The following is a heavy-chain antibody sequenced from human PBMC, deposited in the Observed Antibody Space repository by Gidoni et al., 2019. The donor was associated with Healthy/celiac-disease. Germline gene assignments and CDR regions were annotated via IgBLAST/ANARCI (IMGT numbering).Heavy chain of an antibody. J-gene: IGHJ2*01. CDR3: ARVGDKSSSHWYFDL. CDR2: IYHSGST. Sequence: QVQLQESGPGLVKPSGTLSLTFAVSGGSIISSNWWSWVRQPPGKGLEWIGEIYHSGSTNYNPSLKSRVTISVDKSKNQFSLKLSSVTAADTAVYYCARVGDKSSSHWYFDLWGRGTLVTVSS. D-gene: IGHD6-6*01. CDR1: GGSIISSNW. V-gene: IGHV4-4*02.